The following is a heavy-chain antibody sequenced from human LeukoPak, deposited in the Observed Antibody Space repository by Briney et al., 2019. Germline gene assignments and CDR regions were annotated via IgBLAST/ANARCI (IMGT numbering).Heavy chain of an antibody. CDR2: INQDGSTK. CDR1: GFTFNRYW. CDR3: ARNIGYEALDM. Sequence: PGGSLRLSCAASGFTFNRYWINWVRQAPGKGLEWVAGINQDGSTKNYVESVKGRFTISRDSAKKSLHLQMNSLRADDTAVYYCARNIGYEALDMWGQGTMVTV. J-gene: IGHJ3*02. V-gene: IGHV3-7*03. D-gene: IGHD5-12*01.